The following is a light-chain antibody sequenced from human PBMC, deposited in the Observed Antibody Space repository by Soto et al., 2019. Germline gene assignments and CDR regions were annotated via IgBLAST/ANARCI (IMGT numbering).Light chain of an antibody. CDR2: DVF. CDR3: QQYGNLPFT. CDR1: QDISNY. V-gene: IGKV1-33*01. J-gene: IGKJ3*01. Sequence: DIQMTQSPSSLSASVGDRVTITCQASQDISNYLNWYQQKPGKAPKLLIHDVFNLETGVPSPFSGSGSGTDVTFTISSLQPEDIATYYCQQYGNLPFTFGPGTKVDI.